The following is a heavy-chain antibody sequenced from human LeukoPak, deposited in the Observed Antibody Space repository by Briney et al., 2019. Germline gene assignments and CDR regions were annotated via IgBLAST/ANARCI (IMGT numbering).Heavy chain of an antibody. V-gene: IGHV4-59*01. Sequence: SETLSLTCTVSGDSINNYYWSWIRQPPGKGLEWIGNINYSGSTNSNPSLKSRATISVDMSRKHFFLDLSSVTAADTAVYYCARVVTMIVVVAGAFDIWGQGTMVTVSS. CDR2: INYSGST. CDR3: ARVVTMIVVVAGAFDI. CDR1: GDSINNYY. D-gene: IGHD3-22*01. J-gene: IGHJ3*02.